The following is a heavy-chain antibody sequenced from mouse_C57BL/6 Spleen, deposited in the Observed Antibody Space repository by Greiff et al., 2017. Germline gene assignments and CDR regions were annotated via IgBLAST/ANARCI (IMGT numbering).Heavy chain of an antibody. D-gene: IGHD1-1*01. V-gene: IGHV5-16*01. CDR1: GFTFSDYY. J-gene: IGHJ4*01. CDR3: ARVDGSSSYYYAMDY. CDR2: INYDGSST. Sequence: EVQLVESEGGLVQPGSSMKLSCTASGFTFSDYYMAWVRQVPEKGLEWVANINYDGSSTYYLDSLKSRFIISRDNAKNILYLQMSSLKSEDTATYYCARVDGSSSYYYAMDYWGQGTSVTVSS.